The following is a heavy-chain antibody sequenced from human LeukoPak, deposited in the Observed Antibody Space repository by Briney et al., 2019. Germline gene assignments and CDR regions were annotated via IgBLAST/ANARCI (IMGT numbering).Heavy chain of an antibody. CDR3: ARDPESYSGYDFDF. D-gene: IGHD5-12*01. Sequence: PGGSLRLSCATSGFTFSAYSMIWVRQTPGKGLECLSYITSSSDSIHYADSVRGRFTVSRDNAKNSLYLQMNSLRAEDTAVYYCARDPESYSGYDFDFWGQGTLVTVSS. CDR2: ITSSSDSI. V-gene: IGHV3-48*01. J-gene: IGHJ4*02. CDR1: GFTFSAYS.